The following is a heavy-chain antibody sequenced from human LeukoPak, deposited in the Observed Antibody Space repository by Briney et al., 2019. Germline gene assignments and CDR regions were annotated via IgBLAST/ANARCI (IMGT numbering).Heavy chain of an antibody. D-gene: IGHD3-22*01. CDR2: INHSGST. V-gene: IGHV4-34*01. Sequence: PSETLSLTCAVYGGSFSGYYWSWIRQPPGKGLEWIGEINHSGSTNYSPSLKSRVTISVDTSKNQFPLKLSSVTAADTAVYYCARQGDSSIDWFDPWGQGTLVTVSS. CDR1: GGSFSGYY. J-gene: IGHJ5*02. CDR3: ARQGDSSIDWFDP.